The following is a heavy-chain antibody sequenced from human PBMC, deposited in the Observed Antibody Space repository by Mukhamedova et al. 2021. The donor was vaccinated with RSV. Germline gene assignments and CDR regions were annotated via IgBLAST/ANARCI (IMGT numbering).Heavy chain of an antibody. CDR3: AKDRDYWTDFFLYGMDV. D-gene: IGHD3/OR15-3a*01. V-gene: IGHV3-30*18. CDR2: TSYDGSKE. J-gene: IGHJ6*02. Sequence: QSPGKGLEWVALTSYDGSKEYYADSVKGRFTISRDNSKNTVFLQMRSLRPEDTAVYYCAKDRDYWTDFFLYGMDVWDQGTTVTVAS.